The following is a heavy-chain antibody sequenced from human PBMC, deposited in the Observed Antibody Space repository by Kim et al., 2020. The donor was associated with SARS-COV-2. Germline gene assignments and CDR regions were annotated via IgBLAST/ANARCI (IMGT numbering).Heavy chain of an antibody. CDR1: GFTVSSNY. D-gene: IGHD3-22*01. Sequence: GGSLRLSCAVSGFTVSSNYMSWVRQAPGKGLEWVSVIHSSGTTYYADSVKGRFTISRDNSKNTVFLQMNSLRAEDTAVYYCARALFYYESGGFWGQETLVTVSS. J-gene: IGHJ4*02. CDR2: IHSSGTT. V-gene: IGHV3-53*01. CDR3: ARALFYYESGGF.